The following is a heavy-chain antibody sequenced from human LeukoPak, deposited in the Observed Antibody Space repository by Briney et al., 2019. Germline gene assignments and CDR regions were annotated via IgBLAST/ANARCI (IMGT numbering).Heavy chain of an antibody. CDR3: ARVSLAYGSGSRHAVRGANWFDP. CDR2: ISYYGCNK. CDR1: GFTFSSYG. J-gene: IGHJ5*02. Sequence: GRSLRLSCAASGFTFSSYGMHWVRQAPGKGLEWVAVISYYGCNKYYADSVKGRFTISRDNSKNTLYLQMNSLRAEDTAVYYCARVSLAYGSGSRHAVRGANWFDPWGQGTLVTVSS. V-gene: IGHV3-30*03. D-gene: IGHD3-10*01.